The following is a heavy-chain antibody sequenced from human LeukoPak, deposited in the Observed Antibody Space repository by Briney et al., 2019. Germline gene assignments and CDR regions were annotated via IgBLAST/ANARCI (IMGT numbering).Heavy chain of an antibody. CDR2: IYPRDGST. J-gene: IGHJ4*02. Sequence: ASVKVSCKASGYTFTSNYIHWVRQAPGQGLEWMGMIYPRDGSTSYAQKFQGRVTMTRSTALSTAYMELSSLKSDDTAVYYCTRGPPNWGYDFWGQGTLVTVSS. V-gene: IGHV1-46*01. CDR1: GYTFTSNY. D-gene: IGHD3/OR15-3a*01. CDR3: TRGPPNWGYDF.